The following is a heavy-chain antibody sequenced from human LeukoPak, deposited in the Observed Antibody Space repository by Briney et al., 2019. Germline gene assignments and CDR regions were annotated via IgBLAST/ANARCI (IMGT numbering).Heavy chain of an antibody. CDR2: IWSDATEK. V-gene: IGHV3-33*06. CDR1: GFTYSHYG. CDR3: AKNAERGFAYIKSLEY. J-gene: IGHJ4*02. D-gene: IGHD4-11*01. Sequence: PGRSLRLSCAASGFTYSHYGMHWVRQAPGKGLEWVAVIWSDATEKYYGDAVKGRFTISRDNSRTTLYLQMNSLRAEDTAVYYCAKNAERGFAYIKSLEYWGQGTLVTVS.